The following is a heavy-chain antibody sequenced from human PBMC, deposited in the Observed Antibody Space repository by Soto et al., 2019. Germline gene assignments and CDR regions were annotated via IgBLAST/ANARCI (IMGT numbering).Heavy chain of an antibody. J-gene: IGHJ3*02. CDR1: GFTFSSYA. CDR3: AKLAVAPGDAFDI. V-gene: IGHV3-23*01. Sequence: HPGGSLRLSCAASGFTFSSYAMRWVRQAPGKGLEWVSAISGSGGSTYYADSVKGRFTISRDNSKNTLYLQMNSLRAEDTAVYYCAKLAVAPGDAFDIRGQGTMVTVSS. CDR2: ISGSGGST. D-gene: IGHD6-19*01.